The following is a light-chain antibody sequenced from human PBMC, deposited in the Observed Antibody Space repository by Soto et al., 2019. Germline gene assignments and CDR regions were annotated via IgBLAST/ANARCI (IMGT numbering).Light chain of an antibody. Sequence: QSVLTQPASVSGSPGQSITISCTGTSSDVGAYDYVSWFQQHPAKAPKLMIYEVSNRPSGVSNRFSGSKSGNTASLTISGLQAEDEADYYCTSYTISSTGVFGTGTKLTVL. CDR1: SSDVGAYDY. CDR3: TSYTISSTGV. V-gene: IGLV2-14*01. CDR2: EVS. J-gene: IGLJ1*01.